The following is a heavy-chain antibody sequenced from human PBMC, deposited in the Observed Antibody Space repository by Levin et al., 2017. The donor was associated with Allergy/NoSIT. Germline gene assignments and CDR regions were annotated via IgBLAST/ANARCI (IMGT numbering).Heavy chain of an antibody. CDR2: MSNDGKK. CDR3: ARASGSGGYYPGIDP. J-gene: IGHJ5*02. Sequence: GGSLRLSCAASGFTFSSFAMHWVRQAPGKGLEWLTFMSNDGKKYYADSVKGRFTISRDNSKDTLYLEMNNLRPDDTAIYYCARASGSGGYYPGIDPWGQGTLVTVSS. D-gene: IGHD3-10*01. V-gene: IGHV3-30-3*01. CDR1: GFTFSSFA.